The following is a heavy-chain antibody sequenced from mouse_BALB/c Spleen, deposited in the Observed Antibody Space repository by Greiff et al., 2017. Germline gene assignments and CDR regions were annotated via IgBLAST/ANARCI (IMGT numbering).Heavy chain of an antibody. CDR1: GFSLTSYG. D-gene: IGHD2-3*01. V-gene: IGHV2-5-1*01. Sequence: VMLVESGPSLVQPSQSLSITCTVSGFSLTSYGVHWVRQSPGKGLEWLGVIWRGGSTDYNAAFMSRLSITKDNSKSQVFFKMNSLQADDTAIYYCAKHRDGNYFDYWGQGTTLTVSS. CDR3: AKHRDGNYFDY. J-gene: IGHJ2*01. CDR2: IWRGGST.